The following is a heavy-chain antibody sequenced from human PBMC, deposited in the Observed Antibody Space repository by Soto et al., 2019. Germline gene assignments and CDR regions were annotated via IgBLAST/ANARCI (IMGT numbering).Heavy chain of an antibody. Sequence: SEALSLNCTVSGGSFRCPDCYWIWILHSPGKGLEWIGFFYYSGSTYYSPSLRSRVTISVHTANNTSSVKLSSVTSEDTAVYYCARDNSAANGVLDHWGLGTLVTVSS. CDR1: GGSFRCPDCY. J-gene: IGHJ4*02. D-gene: IGHD1-1*01. CDR3: ARDNSAANGVLDH. V-gene: IGHV4-30-4*01. CDR2: FYYSGST.